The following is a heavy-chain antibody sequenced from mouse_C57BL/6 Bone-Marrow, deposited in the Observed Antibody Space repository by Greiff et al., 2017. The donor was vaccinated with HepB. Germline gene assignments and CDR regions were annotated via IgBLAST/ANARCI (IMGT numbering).Heavy chain of an antibody. Sequence: EVMLVESGGGLVQPGGSLKLSCAASGFTFSDYYMYWVRQTPEKRLEWVAYISNGGGSAYYPETVKGRFTISRDNAKNTLYLQMSRLKSEDTAMYYCAREGYGNDWYFDVWGTGTTVTVSS. CDR3: AREGYGNDWYFDV. CDR1: GFTFSDYY. V-gene: IGHV5-12*01. D-gene: IGHD2-10*02. J-gene: IGHJ1*03. CDR2: ISNGGGSA.